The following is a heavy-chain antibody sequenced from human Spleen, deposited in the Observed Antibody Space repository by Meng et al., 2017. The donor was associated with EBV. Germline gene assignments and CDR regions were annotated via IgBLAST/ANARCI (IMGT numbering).Heavy chain of an antibody. V-gene: IGHV4-39*02. CDR2: LYDSDRT. CDR3: ARRQLGPTSYWYFDL. J-gene: IGHJ2*01. D-gene: IGHD1-26*01. CDR1: GGSITSGTYY. Sequence: QLRGWGPGLVKPSGTLSLTCTVSGGSITSGTYYWGWIRQPPGKGLEWIGSLYDSDRTYYSPSLKSRVTISIDTSNNHFSLKVNSITAADAAVYYCARRQLGPTSYWYFDLWGRGTLVTVSS.